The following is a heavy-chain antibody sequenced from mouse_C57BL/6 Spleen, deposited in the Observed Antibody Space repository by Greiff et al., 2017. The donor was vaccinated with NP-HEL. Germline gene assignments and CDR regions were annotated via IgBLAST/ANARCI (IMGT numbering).Heavy chain of an antibody. D-gene: IGHD1-1*01. CDR1: GFTFSSYA. V-gene: IGHV5-4*01. Sequence: EVQRVESGGGLVKPGGSLKLSCAASGFTFSSYAMSWVRQTPEKRLEWVATISDGGSYTYYPDNVKGRFTISRDNAKNNLYLQMSHLKSEDTAMYYCARERNYGSRGYFDVWGTGTTVTVSS. CDR3: ARERNYGSRGYFDV. J-gene: IGHJ1*03. CDR2: ISDGGSYT.